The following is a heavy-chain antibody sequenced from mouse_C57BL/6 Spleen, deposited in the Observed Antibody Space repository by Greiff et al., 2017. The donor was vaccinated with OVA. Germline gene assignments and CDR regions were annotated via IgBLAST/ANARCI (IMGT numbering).Heavy chain of an antibody. D-gene: IGHD2-4*01. Sequence: SDAELVKPGASVKISCKVSGYTFTDHTIHWMKQRPEQGLEWIGYIYPRDGSTKYNEKFKGKATLTADKSSSTAYMQLNSLTSEDSAVYFCAVPHYDYDYAMDYWGQGTSVTVSS. CDR1: GYTFTDHT. J-gene: IGHJ4*01. CDR3: AVPHYDYDYAMDY. V-gene: IGHV1-78*01. CDR2: IYPRDGST.